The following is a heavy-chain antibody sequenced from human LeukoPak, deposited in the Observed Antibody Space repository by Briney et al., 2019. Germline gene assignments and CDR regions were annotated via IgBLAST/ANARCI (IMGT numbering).Heavy chain of an antibody. CDR3: ARVDEMATISDAFDI. Sequence: ASVKVSCKASGYTFTGYYMHWVRQAPGQGLEWMGIINPSGGSTSYAQKFQGRVTMTRDTSTSTVYMELSSLRSEDTAVYYCARVDEMATISDAFDIWGQGTMVTVSS. D-gene: IGHD5-24*01. V-gene: IGHV1-46*01. CDR2: INPSGGST. J-gene: IGHJ3*02. CDR1: GYTFTGYY.